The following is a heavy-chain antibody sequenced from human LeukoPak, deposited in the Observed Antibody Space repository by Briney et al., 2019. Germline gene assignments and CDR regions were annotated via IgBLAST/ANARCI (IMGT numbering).Heavy chain of an antibody. D-gene: IGHD2-15*01. J-gene: IGHJ4*02. V-gene: IGHV3-21*01. Sequence: GGSLRLSCAASGFTFSSYSMNWVRQAPGKGLEWVSSISSSSSYIYYADSVKGRFTISRDNAKNSLYLRMNSLRAEDTAVYYCASVTLRYCSGGSCYPDYWGQGTLVTVSS. CDR1: GFTFSSYS. CDR3: ASVTLRYCSGGSCYPDY. CDR2: ISSSSSYI.